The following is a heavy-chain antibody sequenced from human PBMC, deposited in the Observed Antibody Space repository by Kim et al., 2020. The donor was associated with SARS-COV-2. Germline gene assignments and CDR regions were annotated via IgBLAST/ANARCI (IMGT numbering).Heavy chain of an antibody. D-gene: IGHD3-16*01. CDR3: AKFGSDGNYWYFDL. J-gene: IGHJ2*01. V-gene: IGHV3-23*01. CDR2: ISSSGGST. Sequence: GGSLRLSCAASRFSIISYSMSWVRQAPGAGLEWVSAISSSGGSTYTADSVKGRFTISRDSFNNTLYLQMNSLRVEDTGIYYCAKFGSDGNYWYFDLWGRGTPVTVSS. CDR1: RFSIISYS.